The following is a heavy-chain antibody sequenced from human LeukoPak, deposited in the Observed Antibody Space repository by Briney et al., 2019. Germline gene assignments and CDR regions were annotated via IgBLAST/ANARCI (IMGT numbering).Heavy chain of an antibody. V-gene: IGHV4-34*01. CDR1: GGSFSGYY. CDR2: INHGGST. CDR3: ARIRNYDFWSGYSKSNWFDP. J-gene: IGHJ5*02. Sequence: SETLSLTCAVYGGSFSGYYWSWIRQPPGKGLEWIGEINHGGSTNYNPSLKSRVTISVDTSKNQFSLKLSSVTAADTAVYYCARIRNYDFWSGYSKSNWFDPWGQGTLVTVSS. D-gene: IGHD3-3*01.